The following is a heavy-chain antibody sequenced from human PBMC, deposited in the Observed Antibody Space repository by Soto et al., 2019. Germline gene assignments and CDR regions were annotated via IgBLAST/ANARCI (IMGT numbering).Heavy chain of an antibody. CDR3: ERDGNMDV. V-gene: IGHV1-2*04. D-gene: IGHD1-1*01. CDR1: GYTFTDYY. J-gene: IGHJ6*02. CDR2: INPNSGDT. Sequence: QVKLVQSGAEVKKPGASVKVSCKASGYTFTDYYIHWVRQAPGQGLEWMGWINPNSGDTNYAQKFQGWVTMTRDASIITVYMELGRLTSDDTAVYYCERDGNMDVWGQGTTVTVSS.